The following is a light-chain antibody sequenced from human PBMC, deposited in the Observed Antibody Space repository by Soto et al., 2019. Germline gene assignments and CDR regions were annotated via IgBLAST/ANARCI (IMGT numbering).Light chain of an antibody. Sequence: QSVLTQPASVSGSPGQSITISCTGTSSDIGNYNYVSWYQQHPGKAPKLMISEVSNRPSGVSNRFSGSKSGNTASLTISGLQPEDEADYYCSSYTSTSSYVFGGGTKVIV. CDR2: EVS. CDR1: SSDIGNYNY. J-gene: IGLJ1*01. V-gene: IGLV2-14*01. CDR3: SSYTSTSSYV.